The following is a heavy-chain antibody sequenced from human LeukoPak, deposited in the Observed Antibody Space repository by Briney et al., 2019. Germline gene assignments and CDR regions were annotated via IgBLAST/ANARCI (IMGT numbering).Heavy chain of an antibody. CDR2: ISGSGDIT. J-gene: IGHJ5*02. Sequence: GGSLRLSCAASGFTFSSYGMSWVRQAPGKGLEWVSSISGSGDITYSADSVKGRFTISRDNSKNTVYLQMNSLRVEDTAVYYCAKDGRTYYYGSGSYFGWFDPWGQGTLVTVSS. D-gene: IGHD3-10*01. V-gene: IGHV3-23*01. CDR1: GFTFSSYG. CDR3: AKDGRTYYYGSGSYFGWFDP.